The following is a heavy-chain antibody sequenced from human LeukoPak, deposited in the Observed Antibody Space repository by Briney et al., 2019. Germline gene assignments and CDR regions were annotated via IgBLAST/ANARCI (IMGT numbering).Heavy chain of an antibody. J-gene: IGHJ4*02. CDR3: ARDLANDAFYDFWSGPN. V-gene: IGHV3-21*01. CDR2: IRGTGSHI. CDR1: GFTFSSYS. D-gene: IGHD3-3*01. Sequence: GGSLRLSCAASGFTFSSYSMNWVRQAPGKGLEWVSFIRGTGSHIYYADSVKGRFTISRDNAKNALFLQLNSLGTEDTAVYYCARDLANDAFYDFWSGPNWGQGTLVTVSS.